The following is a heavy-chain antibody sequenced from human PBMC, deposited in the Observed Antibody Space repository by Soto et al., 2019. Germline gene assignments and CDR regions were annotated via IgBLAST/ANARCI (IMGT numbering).Heavy chain of an antibody. CDR2: VYHIGRT. CDR3: ARHSLAIRKNNWLDP. J-gene: IGHJ5*02. Sequence: SETLSLTCTVYCGSVSSGSFYWRWLRQPPGKGLEWIGFVYHIGRTNYNPSLKSRVAISVDTSKNQFSLKXSSVTAADTAVYYCARHSLAIRKNNWLDPWRQGIMVTASS. D-gene: IGHD3-3*02. CDR1: CGSVSSGSFY. V-gene: IGHV4-61*01.